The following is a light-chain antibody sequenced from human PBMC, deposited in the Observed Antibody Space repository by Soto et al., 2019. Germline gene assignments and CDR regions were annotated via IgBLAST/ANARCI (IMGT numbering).Light chain of an antibody. Sequence: EIVLTQSPGTLSLSPEERATLSCRASQSVSSSYLAWYQQKPGQAPRLLIYGASSRATGIPDRFSGSGSGTDFTLTISRLEPEDFAVYYCQQSGSSPLYTFGQGTKLEIK. V-gene: IGKV3-20*01. CDR2: GAS. J-gene: IGKJ2*01. CDR1: QSVSSSY. CDR3: QQSGSSPLYT.